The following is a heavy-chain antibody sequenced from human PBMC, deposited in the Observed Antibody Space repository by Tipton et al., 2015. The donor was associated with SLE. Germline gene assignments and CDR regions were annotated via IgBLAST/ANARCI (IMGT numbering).Heavy chain of an antibody. V-gene: IGHV4-59*02. D-gene: IGHD3-10*01. CDR1: GGSVTSYY. J-gene: IGHJ2*01. CDR2: VFYSGSP. CDR3: ARVPIPVVRGVPFFDL. Sequence: TLSLTCTVSGGSVTSYYWSWIRQPPGKGLEWIGYVFYSGSPNYSPSLQRRVTMSLDTSKNRFSLNLYSVTAADTAVYYCARVPIPVVRGVPFFDLWGRCTLVTVSS.